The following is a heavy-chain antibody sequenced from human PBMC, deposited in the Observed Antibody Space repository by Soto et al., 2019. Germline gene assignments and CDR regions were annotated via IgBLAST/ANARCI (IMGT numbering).Heavy chain of an antibody. J-gene: IGHJ6*02. CDR1: GFTFSSYG. V-gene: IGHV3-33*01. CDR3: ARDLQIVVVAATKYYYGMDV. D-gene: IGHD2-15*01. CDR2: IWYDGSNK. Sequence: QVQLVESGGGVVQPGRSLRLSCAASGFTFSSYGMHWVRQAPGKGLEWVAVIWYDGSNKYYADSVKGRFTISRDNSKNALYLQMSSLRAEDTAGYYCARDLQIVVVAATKYYYGMDVWGQGTTVTVSS.